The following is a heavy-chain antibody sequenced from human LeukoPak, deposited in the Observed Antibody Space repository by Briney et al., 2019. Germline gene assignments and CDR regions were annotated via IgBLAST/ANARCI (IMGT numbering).Heavy chain of an antibody. CDR3: ARRRYYDGSGYLE. V-gene: IGHV4-39*01. Sequence: SETLSLTCSVSGDSISRIDSYWDWIRQPPGKGLQWIGTIYYSGRTYYSPSLKSRVTMSVDTSNNQFSLNLRSVTAADTAVYYCARRRYYDGSGYLEWGQGTLLSVSS. D-gene: IGHD3-22*01. J-gene: IGHJ1*01. CDR2: IYYSGRT. CDR1: GDSISRIDSY.